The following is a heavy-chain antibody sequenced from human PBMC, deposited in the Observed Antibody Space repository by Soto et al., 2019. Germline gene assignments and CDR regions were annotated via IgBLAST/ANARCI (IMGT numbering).Heavy chain of an antibody. J-gene: IGHJ5*02. CDR1: GFTFSDYY. CDR3: VRDSGTGTTLNWYDP. D-gene: IGHD1-1*01. Sequence: GGSLRLACAASGFTFSDYYMSWIRQAPGKGLEWVSYISSSGSTIYYADSVKGRFTISRDNAKNSLYPQMNSLRAEDTAVYYCVRDSGTGTTLNWYDPWGQRTLVTVSS. V-gene: IGHV3-11*01. CDR2: ISSSGSTI.